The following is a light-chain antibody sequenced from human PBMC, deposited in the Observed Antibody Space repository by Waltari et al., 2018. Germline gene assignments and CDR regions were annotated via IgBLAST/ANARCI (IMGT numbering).Light chain of an antibody. CDR1: SGSIASNY. CDR3: QSYDSSNHWV. CDR2: EDN. V-gene: IGLV6-57*01. J-gene: IGLJ3*02. Sequence: FMLTQPHSVPESPGTTVTISCTRSSGSIASNYVHSYPQRPGSSPTTVIYEDNQRPSGIPDRFSGSIDSSSNSASLTISGLKTEDEADYYWQSYDSSNHWVFGGGTKLTVL.